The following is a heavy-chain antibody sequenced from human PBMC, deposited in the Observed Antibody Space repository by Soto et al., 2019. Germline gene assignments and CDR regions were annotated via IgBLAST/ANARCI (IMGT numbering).Heavy chain of an antibody. D-gene: IGHD3-3*01. CDR3: AKDRRYDFWSGYSLDAFDI. J-gene: IGHJ3*02. Sequence: PGGSLRLSCAASGFTFSSYAMSWVRQAPGKGLEWVSAISGSGGSTYYADSVKGRFTISRDNSKNTLYLQMNSLRAEDTAVYYCAKDRRYDFWSGYSLDAFDIWGQGTMVTVSS. CDR2: ISGSGGST. V-gene: IGHV3-23*01. CDR1: GFTFSSYA.